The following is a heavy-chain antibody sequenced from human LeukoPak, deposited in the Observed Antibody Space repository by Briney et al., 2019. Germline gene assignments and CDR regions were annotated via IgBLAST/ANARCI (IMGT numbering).Heavy chain of an antibody. Sequence: PGGSLRLSCAASGLTFSSFEMNWVRQAPGKGLEWIGEINHSGSTNYNPSLKSRVTISVDTSKNQFSLKLSSVTAADTAVYYCARGLSVLWWSYYMDVWGKGTTVTVSS. CDR1: GLTFSSFE. V-gene: IGHV4-34*01. J-gene: IGHJ6*03. D-gene: IGHD2-21*01. CDR2: INHSGST. CDR3: ARGLSVLWWSYYMDV.